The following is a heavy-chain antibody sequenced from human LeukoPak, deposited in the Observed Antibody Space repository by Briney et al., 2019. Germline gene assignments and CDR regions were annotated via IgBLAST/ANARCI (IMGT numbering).Heavy chain of an antibody. V-gene: IGHV3-9*01. D-gene: IGHD3-10*01. CDR2: ISWNSGSI. Sequence: GGSLRLSCAASGFTFDDYAMHWVRQAPGKGLEWVSGISWNSGSIGYADSVKGRFTISRDNAKNSLYLQMNSLRAEDTALYYCAKDIGAGDYFDYWGQGTLVTVSS. CDR1: GFTFDDYA. CDR3: AKDIGAGDYFDY. J-gene: IGHJ4*02.